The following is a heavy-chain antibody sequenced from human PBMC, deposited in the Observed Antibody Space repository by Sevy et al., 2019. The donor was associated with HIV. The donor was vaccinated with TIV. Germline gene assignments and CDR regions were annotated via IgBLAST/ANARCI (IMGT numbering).Heavy chain of an antibody. Sequence: GGSLRLSCAASGFTFSSYAMSWVRRAPDKGLEWVSAVSGSGGSTYYADSVKGRFTISRDNSKNTLYLQMNSLRAEDTAVYYCAKDSSFGLVPAFDIWGQGTMVTVSS. D-gene: IGHD3-10*01. J-gene: IGHJ3*02. CDR2: VSGSGGST. V-gene: IGHV3-23*01. CDR3: AKDSSFGLVPAFDI. CDR1: GFTFSSYA.